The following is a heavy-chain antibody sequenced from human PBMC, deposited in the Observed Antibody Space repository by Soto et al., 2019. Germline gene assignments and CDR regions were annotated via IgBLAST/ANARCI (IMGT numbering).Heavy chain of an antibody. D-gene: IGHD3-3*01. Sequence: SETLSLTCAVYGGSCSSYYWSWIRQPPGKGLEWIGEINHSGSTNYNPSLKSRFTISVDTSKNPFSLKLRSVTAADTSVYNCARTHDFWSGYPPYYYHGLDVWGQGTTVTVSS. CDR2: INHSGST. V-gene: IGHV4-34*01. CDR3: ARTHDFWSGYPPYYYHGLDV. J-gene: IGHJ6*02. CDR1: GGSCSSYY.